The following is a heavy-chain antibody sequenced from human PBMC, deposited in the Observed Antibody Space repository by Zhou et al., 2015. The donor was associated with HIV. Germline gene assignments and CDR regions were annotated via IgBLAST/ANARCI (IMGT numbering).Heavy chain of an antibody. CDR3: ARLTGLGIAAAGTEDY. V-gene: IGHV1-69*01. CDR1: GGTFSSYA. CDR2: IIPIFGTA. Sequence: QVQLVQSGAEVKKPGSSVKVSCKASGGTFSSYAISWVRQAPGQGLEWMGGIIPIFGTANYAQKFQGRVTITADESTSTAYMELSSLRSEDTAVYYCARLTGLGIAAAGTEDYWGQGNPGHRLL. J-gene: IGHJ4*02. D-gene: IGHD6-13*01.